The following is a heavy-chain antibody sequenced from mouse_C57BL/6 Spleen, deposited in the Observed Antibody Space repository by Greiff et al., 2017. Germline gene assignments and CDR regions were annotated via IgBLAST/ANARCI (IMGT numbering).Heavy chain of an antibody. Sequence: EVQLQESGPGLVKPSQSLSLTCSVTGYSITSGYYWNWIRQFPGNKLEWMGYISYDGSNNYNQSLKNRISITRYTSKNQFFLKLNSVTTEDTATYYCARTGDYDGYFDYWGQGTTLTVSS. CDR1: GYSITSGYY. D-gene: IGHD2-4*01. V-gene: IGHV3-6*01. CDR3: ARTGDYDGYFDY. J-gene: IGHJ2*01. CDR2: ISYDGSN.